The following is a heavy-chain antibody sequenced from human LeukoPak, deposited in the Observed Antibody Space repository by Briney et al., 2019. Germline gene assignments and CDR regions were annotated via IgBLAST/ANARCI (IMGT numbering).Heavy chain of an antibody. Sequence: ASVKVSCKASGYTFTGYYMHWVRQAPGQGLEWMGWINPNSGGTNYAQKFQGRVTMTRDTSISTAYMEPSRLRSDDTAVYYCASLKLELREVGDYWGQGTLVTVSS. V-gene: IGHV1-2*02. J-gene: IGHJ4*02. CDR1: GYTFTGYY. CDR2: INPNSGGT. CDR3: ASLKLELREVGDY. D-gene: IGHD1-7*01.